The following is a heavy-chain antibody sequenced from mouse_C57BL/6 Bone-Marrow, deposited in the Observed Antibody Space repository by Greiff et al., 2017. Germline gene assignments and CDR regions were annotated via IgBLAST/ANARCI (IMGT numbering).Heavy chain of an antibody. V-gene: IGHV1-52*01. CDR1: GYTFTSYW. J-gene: IGHJ2*01. CDR3: AREERLRRFDY. Sequence: QVQLQQPGAELVRPGSSVKLSCKASGYTFTSYWMHWVKQRPIQGLEWIGNIDPSDSETHYNQKFKDKATLTVDKSSSTAYMQLSSLTSEDSAVYYCAREERLRRFDYWGQGTALTVSS. CDR2: IDPSDSET. D-gene: IGHD2-4*01.